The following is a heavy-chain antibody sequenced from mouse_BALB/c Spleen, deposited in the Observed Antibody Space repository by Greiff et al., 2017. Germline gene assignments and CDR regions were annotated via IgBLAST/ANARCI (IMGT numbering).Heavy chain of an antibody. CDR2: IYPGDGDT. CDR1: GYTFTSYW. CDR3: ARDGGYYAMDY. J-gene: IGHJ4*01. Sequence: VKLQESGAELARPGASVKLSCKASGYTFTSYWMQWVKQRPGQGLEWIGAIYPGDGDTRYTQKFKGKATLTADKSSSTAYMQLSSLASEDSAVYYCARDGGYYAMDYWGQGTSVTVSS. V-gene: IGHV1-87*01.